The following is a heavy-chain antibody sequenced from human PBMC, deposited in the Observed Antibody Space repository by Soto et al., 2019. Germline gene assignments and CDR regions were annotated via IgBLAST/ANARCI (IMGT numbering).Heavy chain of an antibody. CDR2: VNAGNGNT. CDR3: ARPSSSSWSPFDY. Sequence: GGSVKASCKASGDTFTSYAMNLVRQAPGQSLEWLGLVNAGNGNTKYSQKFQGRVTITRDTSASTAYMELSSLRSEDTAVYYCARPSSSSWSPFDYWGQGTLVTVSS. V-gene: IGHV1-3*01. CDR1: GDTFTSYA. J-gene: IGHJ4*02. D-gene: IGHD6-13*01.